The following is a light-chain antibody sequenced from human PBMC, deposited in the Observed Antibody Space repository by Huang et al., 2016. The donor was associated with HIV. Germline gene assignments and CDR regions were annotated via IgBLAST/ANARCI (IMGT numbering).Light chain of an antibody. CDR3: QQSYRTLWT. V-gene: IGKV1-39*01. CDR2: DAS. J-gene: IGKJ3*01. Sequence: DIQMTQSPSSLSASVGDRVTITCRASQSISNYLNWYQQKPGKAPKLLIYDASTLQTGVPSSFSGSGSGTDFTLTISSLQAEDFATYYCQQSYRTLWTFGPGTKVDIK. CDR1: QSISNY.